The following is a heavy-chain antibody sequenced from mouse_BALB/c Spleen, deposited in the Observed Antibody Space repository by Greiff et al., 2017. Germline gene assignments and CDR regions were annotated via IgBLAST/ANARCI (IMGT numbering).Heavy chain of an antibody. CDR1: GFTFSSYG. CDR2: ISSGGSYT. J-gene: IGHJ3*01. CDR3: ARDGNYEFAY. V-gene: IGHV5-6*01. D-gene: IGHD2-1*01. Sequence: EVKLVESGGDLVKPGGSLKLSCAASGFTFSSYGMSWVRQTPDKRLEWVATISSGGSYTYYPDSVKGRFTISRDNAKNTLYLQMSSLKSEDTAMYYCARDGNYEFAYWGQGTLVTVSA.